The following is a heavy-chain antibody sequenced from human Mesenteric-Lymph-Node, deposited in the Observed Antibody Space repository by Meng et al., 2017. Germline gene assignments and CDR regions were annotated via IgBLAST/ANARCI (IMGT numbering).Heavy chain of an antibody. CDR2: IYDDGST. CDR3: ASSWVLLYFQH. D-gene: IGHD6-13*01. Sequence: SETLSLTCTVSGDFSSGYNWGWIRQSPGRGLEWLGTIYDDGSTDYKSSLKSRVTMSVDTSKNQFSLKLSSVTAADTAVYYCASSWVLLYFQHWGQGTLVTVSS. J-gene: IGHJ1*01. V-gene: IGHV4-38-2*02. CDR1: GDFSSGYN.